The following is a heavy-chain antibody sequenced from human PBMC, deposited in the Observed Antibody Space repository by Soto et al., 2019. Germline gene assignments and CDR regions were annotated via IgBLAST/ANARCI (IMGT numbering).Heavy chain of an antibody. V-gene: IGHV3-30*18. CDR1: GFSLSTYG. CDR3: AKVKGDFGDRYMDY. CDR2: ISYDGDSG. Sequence: QVQLVESGGGVVQPGGSLTLSCAASGFSLSTYGIHWVRQGPGKGLDWVAVISYDGDSGHFADSVRGRFTISRDNSKNTLYLQRNSLRSEDTAVYYCAKVKGDFGDRYMDYWGQGTLVTVSS. J-gene: IGHJ4*02. D-gene: IGHD2-21*01.